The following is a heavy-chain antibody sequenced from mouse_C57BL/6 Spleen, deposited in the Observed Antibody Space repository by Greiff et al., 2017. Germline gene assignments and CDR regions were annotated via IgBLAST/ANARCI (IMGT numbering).Heavy chain of an antibody. CDR3: AIIWDY. J-gene: IGHJ2*01. CDR1: GYTFTSYW. V-gene: IGHV1-69*01. Sequence: VQLQQPGAELVMPGASVKLSCKASGYTFTSYWMHWVKQRPGQGLERIGEIDPSDSYTNYNQKFKGKSTLTVDKSSSTAYMQLSSLTSEDSAVYYCAIIWDYWGQGTTLTVSS. CDR2: IDPSDSYT.